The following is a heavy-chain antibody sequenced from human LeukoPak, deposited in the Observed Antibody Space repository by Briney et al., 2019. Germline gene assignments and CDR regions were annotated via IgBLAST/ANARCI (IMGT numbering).Heavy chain of an antibody. Sequence: SETLSLTCAVYGGSFSGYYWSWIRQPPGKGLDWVGEINHSGSTNYTPTLKSRLNISVDTSKKPFSLTLTSVTAADTAVYYCARGRRYYGSGSYSAKNSFDPWGQGTLVTVSS. D-gene: IGHD3-10*01. V-gene: IGHV4-34*01. J-gene: IGHJ5*02. CDR1: GGSFSGYY. CDR3: ARGRRYYGSGSYSAKNSFDP. CDR2: INHSGST.